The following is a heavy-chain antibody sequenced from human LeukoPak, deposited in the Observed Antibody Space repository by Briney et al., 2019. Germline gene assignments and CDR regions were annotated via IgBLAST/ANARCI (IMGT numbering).Heavy chain of an antibody. D-gene: IGHD2-21*02. CDR1: KFTFSSYA. V-gene: IGHV3-30-3*01. J-gene: IGHJ4*02. Sequence: GGSLRLSCAASKFTFSSYAIHWVRQAPGKGLEWVAVISYDGSNKYYADSVKGRFTISRDNSKNTLYLQMNSLRAEDTAVYYCARECGGDCYYYFDYWGQGTLVTVSS. CDR2: ISYDGSNK. CDR3: ARECGGDCYYYFDY.